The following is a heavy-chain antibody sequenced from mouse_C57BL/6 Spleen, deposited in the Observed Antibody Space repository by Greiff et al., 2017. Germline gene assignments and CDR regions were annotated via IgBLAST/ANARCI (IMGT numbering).Heavy chain of an antibody. Sequence: QVQLQQPGAELVKPGASVKLSCKASGYTFTSYWMHWVKQRPGQGLEWIGMIHPNSGSTNYNEKFKSKATLTVDKSSSTAYMQLSSLTSEDSAVYYCAKPRADGSSHWYFDVWGTGTTVTVSS. V-gene: IGHV1-64*01. CDR1: GYTFTSYW. J-gene: IGHJ1*03. CDR2: IHPNSGST. D-gene: IGHD1-1*01. CDR3: AKPRADGSSHWYFDV.